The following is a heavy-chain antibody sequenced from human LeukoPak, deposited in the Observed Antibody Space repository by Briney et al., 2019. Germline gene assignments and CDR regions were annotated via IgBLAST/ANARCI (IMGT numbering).Heavy chain of an antibody. CDR3: ARDRVMDDILTGYSHYGMDV. V-gene: IGHV3-7*01. Sequence: TGGSLRLSRAASGFTFSSYWMSWVRQAPGKGLEWVANIKQDGSEKYYVDSVKGRFTISRDNAKNSLYLQMNSLRAEDTAVYYCARDRVMDDILTGYSHYGMDVWGQGTTVTVSS. CDR2: IKQDGSEK. D-gene: IGHD3-9*01. CDR1: GFTFSSYW. J-gene: IGHJ6*02.